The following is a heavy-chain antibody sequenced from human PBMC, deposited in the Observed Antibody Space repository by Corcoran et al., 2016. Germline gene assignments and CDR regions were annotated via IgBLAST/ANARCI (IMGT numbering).Heavy chain of an antibody. Sequence: QVQLVQSGAEVKKPGASVKVSGKASGYTFTSYYMHWVRQAPGQGLEWMGIINPSGGSTSYAQKFQGRVTMTRDTSTSTVYMELSSLRSEDTAVYYWARETIGYCSSTSCFDYYYGMDVWGQGTTVTVSS. CDR2: INPSGGST. V-gene: IGHV1-46*01. CDR1: GYTFTSYY. J-gene: IGHJ6*02. CDR3: ARETIGYCSSTSCFDYYYGMDV. D-gene: IGHD2-2*01.